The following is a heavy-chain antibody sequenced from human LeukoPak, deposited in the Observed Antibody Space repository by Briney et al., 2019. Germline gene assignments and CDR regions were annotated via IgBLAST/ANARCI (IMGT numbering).Heavy chain of an antibody. CDR1: GFTFSSYG. D-gene: IGHD5-24*01. V-gene: IGHV3-30*03. J-gene: IGHJ4*02. CDR3: ARDETWLQF. CDR2: ISYDGSNK. Sequence: GGSLRLSCAASGFTFSSYGMHWVRQAPGKGLEWVAVISYDGSNKYYADSVKGRFTISRDNAKNSLYLQMNSLRAEDTAVYYCARDETWLQFWGQGTLVTVSS.